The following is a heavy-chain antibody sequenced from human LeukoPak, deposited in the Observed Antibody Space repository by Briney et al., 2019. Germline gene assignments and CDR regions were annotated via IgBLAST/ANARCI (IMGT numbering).Heavy chain of an antibody. V-gene: IGHV4-4*09. CDR2: IYTSGST. CDR1: GGSISSYY. Sequence: PSETLSLTCTVSGGSISSYYWSWIRQPPGKGLEWIGYIYTSGSTNYNPSLKSRVTISVDTSKNQFSLKLSSVTAADTAVYYCARLQWELPGWTKSGGFDPWGQGTLVTVSS. D-gene: IGHD1-26*01. J-gene: IGHJ5*02. CDR3: ARLQWELPGWTKSGGFDP.